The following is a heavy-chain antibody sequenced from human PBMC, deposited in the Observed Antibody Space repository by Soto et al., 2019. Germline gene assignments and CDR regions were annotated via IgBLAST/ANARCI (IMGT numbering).Heavy chain of an antibody. V-gene: IGHV1-8*01. CDR3: ARTGGYTYDHYGMDV. D-gene: IGHD5-18*01. Sequence: QVQLVQSGAEVKKPGASVKVSCKASGYTFTSYDIIWVRQATGQGLEWMGWMNPNIGNTATAQKSQGRVTLRRFTCISTAHVELSSLRSENTAVYHCARTGGYTYDHYGMDVWGQGTTVTVSS. J-gene: IGHJ6*02. CDR2: MNPNIGNT. CDR1: GYTFTSYD.